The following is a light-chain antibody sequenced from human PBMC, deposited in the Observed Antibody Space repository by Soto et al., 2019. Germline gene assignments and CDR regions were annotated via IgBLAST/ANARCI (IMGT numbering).Light chain of an antibody. V-gene: IGKV3D-20*02. CDR2: DAS. CDR1: HSVTSSY. Sequence: EIVLTQYPGTLSLSPGERATLSCRASHSVTSSYLAWYQQKPGQAPRLLIYDASSRATGIPDRFSGSGCGTDFTLTISSLETEDFAVYYCQQRSNWPTITFGQGTRLEIK. J-gene: IGKJ5*01. CDR3: QQRSNWPTIT.